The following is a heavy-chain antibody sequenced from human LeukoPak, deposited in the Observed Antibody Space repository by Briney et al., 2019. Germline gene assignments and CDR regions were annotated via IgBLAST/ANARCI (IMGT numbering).Heavy chain of an antibody. D-gene: IGHD2-2*01. CDR3: ARLGAYCSSTSCDPYYYYGMDV. CDR1: GYSFTSYW. J-gene: IGHJ6*02. CDR2: IYPCDSDT. Sequence: GESLKISCKGSGYSFTSYWIGRVRQMPGKGLGWMGIIYPCDSDTRYRPSFQGQVTISADKSISTAYLQWSSLKASDTAMYYCARLGAYCSSTSCDPYYYYGMDVWGQGTTVTVSS. V-gene: IGHV5-51*01.